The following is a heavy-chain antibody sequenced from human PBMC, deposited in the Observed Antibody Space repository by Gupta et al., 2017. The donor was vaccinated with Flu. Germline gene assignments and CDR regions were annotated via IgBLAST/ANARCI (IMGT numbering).Heavy chain of an antibody. CDR3: TRAEKNFVWGTRRCFDY. V-gene: IGHV3-64*07. D-gene: IGHD3-16*01. Sequence: EVHLVESGGGLVQPGGSLRLSCVASGFTFSSHDMHWVRQSPGRGLEYVAAISADGRSTYYVDSVKGRFTISRDNSENTLYIQMHSLRAEDTAVYYCTRAEKNFVWGTRRCFDYWGQGTLVTVSS. CDR1: GFTFSSHD. J-gene: IGHJ4*02. CDR2: ISADGRST.